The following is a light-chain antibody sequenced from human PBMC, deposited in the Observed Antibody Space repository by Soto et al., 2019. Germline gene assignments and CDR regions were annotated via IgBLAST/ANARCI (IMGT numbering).Light chain of an antibody. V-gene: IGKV1-8*01. J-gene: IGKJ4*01. CDR1: QGISSY. CDR2: AAS. Sequence: AIRMTQSPSSLSASTGDRVTITCRASQGISSYLAWYQQKPGKAPKLLIYAASTLQSGGPSRFSGSGSGTDFTLTISCLQSEDFATYYCHQYYSYPLTFGGGTKVEIK. CDR3: HQYYSYPLT.